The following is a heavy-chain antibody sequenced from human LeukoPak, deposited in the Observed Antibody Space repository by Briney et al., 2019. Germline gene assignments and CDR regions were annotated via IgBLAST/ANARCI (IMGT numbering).Heavy chain of an antibody. CDR1: GFTFTSYS. J-gene: IGHJ6*03. V-gene: IGHV3-21*01. CDR3: ARGGYCSSTSCRYYYYYYMDV. CDR2: ISSSSSSYI. D-gene: IGHD2-2*01. Sequence: RGSLRRYCETSGFTFTSYSMNWARQAPGKGLEWVSSISSSSSSYIYYADSVKGGFTIPRDNAKTSLNLQLKSMKAEDTAVYYCARGGYCSSTSCRYYYYYYMDVWGKGTTVTVSS.